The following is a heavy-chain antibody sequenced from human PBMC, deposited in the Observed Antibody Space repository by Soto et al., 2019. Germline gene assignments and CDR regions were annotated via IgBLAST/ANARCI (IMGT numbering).Heavy chain of an antibody. CDR2: IKSKTDGGTT. J-gene: IGHJ6*03. CDR3: TTDDSDTTGTTFLYYYYYMDV. Sequence: GGSLRLSCAASGFTFSNAWMSWVRQAPGKGLEWVGRIKSKTDGGTTDYAAPVKGRFTISRDDSENTLYLQMNSLKTEDTAVYYCTTDDSDTTGTTFLYYYYYMDVWGKGTTVTVSS. V-gene: IGHV3-15*01. D-gene: IGHD1-1*01. CDR1: GFTFSNAW.